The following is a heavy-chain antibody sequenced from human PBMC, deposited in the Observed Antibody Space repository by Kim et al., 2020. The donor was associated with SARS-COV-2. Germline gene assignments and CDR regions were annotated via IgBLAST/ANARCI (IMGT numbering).Heavy chain of an antibody. Sequence: GGSLRLSCAASGFTFSSYEMNWVRQAPGKGLEWLSYISYSGSTIKYADSVKGRFTISRDNAKNSLYLQINSLTAEDTAVYYCARGSGYFDYWGQGTLVTVSS. V-gene: IGHV3-48*03. CDR3: ARGSGYFDY. CDR2: ISYSGSTI. CDR1: GFTFSSYE. D-gene: IGHD1-1*01. J-gene: IGHJ4*02.